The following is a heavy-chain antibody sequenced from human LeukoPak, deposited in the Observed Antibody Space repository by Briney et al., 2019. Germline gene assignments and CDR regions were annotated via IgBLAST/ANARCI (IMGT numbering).Heavy chain of an antibody. Sequence: VASVNVSFKPSGGTFSSYAISWVRQAPRQGLEWMGGIFPIFCTANYAQKFQGRVTINADESTSKAYMELSSLRSEDTAVYYCARGLAVALFDYWGQGTLVTVSS. J-gene: IGHJ4*02. CDR2: IFPIFCTA. D-gene: IGHD6-19*01. CDR1: GGTFSSYA. V-gene: IGHV1-69*13. CDR3: ARGLAVALFDY.